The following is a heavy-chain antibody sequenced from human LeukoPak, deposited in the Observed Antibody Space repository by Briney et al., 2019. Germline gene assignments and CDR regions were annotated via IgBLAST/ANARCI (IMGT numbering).Heavy chain of an antibody. D-gene: IGHD3-3*01. V-gene: IGHV1-8*01. CDR2: MNPNSGNT. Sequence: ASVKVSCKASGYTFTSYDINWVRQATGQGLEWMGWMNPNSGNTGYAQKFQGRVTMTRNTSISTAYMELSSLRSEDTAVYYRARGDQGSGHWYFDLWGRGTLVTVSS. J-gene: IGHJ2*01. CDR1: GYTFTSYD. CDR3: ARGDQGSGHWYFDL.